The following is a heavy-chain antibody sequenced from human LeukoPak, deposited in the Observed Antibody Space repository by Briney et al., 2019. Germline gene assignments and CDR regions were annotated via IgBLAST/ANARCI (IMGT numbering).Heavy chain of an antibody. CDR1: GGSFSGYY. J-gene: IGHJ4*02. Sequence: SETLSLTCAVYGGSFSGYYWSWIRQPPGKGLEWIGEINHSGSTNYNPSLKSRVTISVDTSKNQFSLKLSSVTAADTAVYYCARRSTGTGPFDYWGQGTLVTVSS. CDR3: ARRSTGTGPFDY. CDR2: INHSGST. V-gene: IGHV4-34*01. D-gene: IGHD1-1*01.